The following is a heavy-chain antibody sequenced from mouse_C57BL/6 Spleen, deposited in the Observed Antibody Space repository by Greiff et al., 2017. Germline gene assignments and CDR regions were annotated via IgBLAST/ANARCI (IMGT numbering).Heavy chain of an antibody. CDR2: IDPTNSCT. CDR1: GYTFTSYW. V-gene: IGHV1-50*01. D-gene: IGHD3-3*01. J-gene: IGHJ1*03. CDR3: ARWKGGGLDLYFDD. Sequence: QVQLKQPGAELVKPGASVKLSCKASGYTFTSYWMTWVKQRPGQGLEWIGDIDPTNSCTNYNHKFKGKAILTVDTSSSTAYMQLSSLTSEDSAVFYGARWKGGGLDLYFDDWGTGTTVTVS.